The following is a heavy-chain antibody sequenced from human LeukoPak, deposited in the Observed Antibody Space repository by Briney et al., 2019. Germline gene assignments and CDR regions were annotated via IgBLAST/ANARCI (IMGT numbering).Heavy chain of an antibody. CDR2: IYYSGST. D-gene: IGHD3-22*01. CDR1: GGSISSSSYY. V-gene: IGHV4-39*01. CDR3: ARMRRITMIVVVDYYYYYYMDV. J-gene: IGHJ6*03. Sequence: SETLSLTCTVSGGSISSSSYYWGWIRQPPGKGLEWIGSIYYSGSTYYNPSLKSRVTVSVDTSKNQFSLKLSSVTAADTAVYYCARMRRITMIVVVDYYYYYYMDVWGKGTTVTVSS.